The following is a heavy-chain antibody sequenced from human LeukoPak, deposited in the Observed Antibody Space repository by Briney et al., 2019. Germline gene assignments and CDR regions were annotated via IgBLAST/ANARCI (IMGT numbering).Heavy chain of an antibody. V-gene: IGHV3-30*18. CDR1: GFTFSSYG. CDR2: ISYDGSNK. J-gene: IGHJ4*02. D-gene: IGHD3-10*01. Sequence: PGGSLRLSCAASGFTFSSYGMHWVRQAPGKGLEWVVVISYDGSNKYYADSVKGRFTISRDNSKNTLYLQMNSLRAEDTAVYYCAKDKGGSGSSFDYWGQGTLVTVSS. CDR3: AKDKGGSGSSFDY.